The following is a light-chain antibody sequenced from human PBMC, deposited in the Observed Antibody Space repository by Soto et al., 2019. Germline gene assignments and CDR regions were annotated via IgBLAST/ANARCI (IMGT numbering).Light chain of an antibody. CDR2: EVT. CDR3: NAYISSTTIEV. Sequence: QSVLTQPASVSGFPGQSITISCTGTSSDVGGYNYVSGDQQHPGKAPKLMIYEVTNRIPGVSNRFLGAKSGNTAPLTISGVEAEDEPDYYCNAYISSTTIEVFRTGTKLTVL. J-gene: IGLJ1*01. CDR1: SSDVGGYNY. V-gene: IGLV2-14*01.